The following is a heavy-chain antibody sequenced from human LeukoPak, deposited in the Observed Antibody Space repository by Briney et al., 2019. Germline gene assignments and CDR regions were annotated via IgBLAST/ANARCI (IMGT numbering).Heavy chain of an antibody. V-gene: IGHV1-24*01. D-gene: IGHD3-16*01. J-gene: IGHJ4*02. Sequence: ASGKVSYSVSGYTLTALSMLWVRQASAKGHVWGGGFDPDDGETIYAQKFQGRVTMTEDTSTDTAYMELSSLRSEGTAVYYCATDPFNAYVWGSSDYWSQATLVTVSS. CDR3: ATDPFNAYVWGSSDY. CDR1: GYTLTALS. CDR2: FDPDDGET.